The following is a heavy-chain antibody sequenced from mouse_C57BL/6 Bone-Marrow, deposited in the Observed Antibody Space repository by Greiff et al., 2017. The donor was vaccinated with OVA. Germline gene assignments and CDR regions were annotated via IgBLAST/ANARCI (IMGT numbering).Heavy chain of an antibody. D-gene: IGHD1-1*01. CDR2: IYPRSGNT. J-gene: IGHJ2*01. CDR1: GYTFTSYG. Sequence: VQLQQSGAELARPGASVKLSCKASGYTFTSYGISWVKQRTGQGLEWIGEIYPRSGNTYYNEKFQGKATLTADKSSSTAYMELRSLTSEDSAVYFCARRYYGSARYYFDYWGQGTTLTVSS. CDR3: ARRYYGSARYYFDY. V-gene: IGHV1-81*01.